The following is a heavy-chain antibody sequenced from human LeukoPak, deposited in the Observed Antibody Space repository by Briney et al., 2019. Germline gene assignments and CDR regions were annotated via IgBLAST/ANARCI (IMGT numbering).Heavy chain of an antibody. CDR2: INSDGSST. J-gene: IGHJ5*02. CDR3: AKNDYCSGGSCYENNWFDP. CDR1: GFTFSSYW. D-gene: IGHD2-15*01. Sequence: PGGSLRLSCAASGFTFSSYWMHWVRQAPGKGLVWGSRINSDGSSTGYADSVKGRFTISRDNAKNTLYLQMNSLRAEDTAVYYCAKNDYCSGGSCYENNWFDPWGQGTLVTVSS. V-gene: IGHV3-74*01.